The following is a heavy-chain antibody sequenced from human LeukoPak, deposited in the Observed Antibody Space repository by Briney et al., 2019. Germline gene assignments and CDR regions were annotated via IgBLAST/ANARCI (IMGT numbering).Heavy chain of an antibody. Sequence: TSETLSLTCTVSGGSISSGSHYWSWIRQPAGKGLEWIGRIYTSGSTNHNPSLKSRVTISVDTSKNQFSLKLSSVTAADTAVYYCASSHDSNWNPYYYYYYMDVWGKGTTVTVSS. D-gene: IGHD1-1*01. CDR3: ASSHDSNWNPYYYYYYMDV. J-gene: IGHJ6*03. V-gene: IGHV4-61*02. CDR2: IYTSGST. CDR1: GGSISSGSHY.